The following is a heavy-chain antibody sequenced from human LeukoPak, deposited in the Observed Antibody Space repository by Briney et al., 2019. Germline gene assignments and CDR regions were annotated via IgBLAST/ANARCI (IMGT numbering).Heavy chain of an antibody. Sequence: GGSLRLSCAASGFTFSSNWMHWVRQAPGKGLVWVSRIKGDGSSTSYADSVKGRFTISRDNSKNTLYLQMNSLRAEDTAVYYCARGLERGSGWPPGYYYYYGMDVWGQGTTVTVSS. CDR3: ARGLERGSGWPPGYYYYYGMDV. CDR1: GFTFSSNW. V-gene: IGHV3-74*01. J-gene: IGHJ6*02. CDR2: IKGDGSST. D-gene: IGHD6-19*01.